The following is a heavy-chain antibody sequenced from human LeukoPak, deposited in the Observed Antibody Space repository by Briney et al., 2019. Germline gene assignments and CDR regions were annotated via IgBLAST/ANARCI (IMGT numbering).Heavy chain of an antibody. CDR2: ISAYNGNT. J-gene: IGHJ4*02. Sequence: ASVKVSCKASGYTFTSYGISWVRQAPGQGLEWMGWISAYNGNTNYAQKLRGRVTMTTDTFTSTAYMELRSLRSDDTAVYYCARVPHYYDSSGLAYWGQGTLVTVSS. CDR1: GYTFTSYG. D-gene: IGHD3-22*01. V-gene: IGHV1-18*01. CDR3: ARVPHYYDSSGLAY.